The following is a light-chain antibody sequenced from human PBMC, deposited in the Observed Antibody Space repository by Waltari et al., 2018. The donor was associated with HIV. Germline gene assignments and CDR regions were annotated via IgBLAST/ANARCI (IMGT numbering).Light chain of an antibody. J-gene: IGLJ1*01. CDR2: GTN. Sequence: QSVLTQPPSLSGAPGQRVIISCTGSSSNIGAGFDVHWYQQLPGTAPKPLIYGTNQRPAGVPDRFSGSKSGTSASLANTGLQADDEADYYCQSYDSGLNTYVFGTGTRVTVL. CDR3: QSYDSGLNTYV. CDR1: SSNIGAGFD. V-gene: IGLV1-40*01.